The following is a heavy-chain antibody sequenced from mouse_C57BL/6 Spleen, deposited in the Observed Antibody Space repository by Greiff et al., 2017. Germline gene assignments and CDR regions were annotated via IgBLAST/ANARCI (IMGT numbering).Heavy chain of an antibody. CDR2: IDPSDSYT. V-gene: IGHV1-69*01. Sequence: QVQLQQPGAELVMPGASVKLSCKASGYTFTSYWMHWVKQRPGQGLEWIGEIDPSDSYTNYNQKFKGKSTLTVDKSSSPAYMQLSSLTSEDSAVYYCARKGELGEGYAMDYWGQGTSVTVSS. CDR1: GYTFTSYW. CDR3: ARKGELGEGYAMDY. J-gene: IGHJ4*01. D-gene: IGHD4-1*01.